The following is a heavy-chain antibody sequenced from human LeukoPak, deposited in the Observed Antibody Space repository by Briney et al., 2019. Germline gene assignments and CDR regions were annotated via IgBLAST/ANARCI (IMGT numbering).Heavy chain of an antibody. V-gene: IGHV3-30*18. Sequence: GGSLRLSCAASGFTFSSYSMNWVRQSPGKGFEWLAVMAYDGTHERYGDSVKGRFTISRDNSKNMVYLQMNSLRAEDTALYYCAKEMTKTADGNFAFDVWGQGTMVAVSS. D-gene: IGHD4-11*01. CDR3: AKEMTKTADGNFAFDV. CDR1: GFTFSSYS. CDR2: MAYDGTHE. J-gene: IGHJ3*01.